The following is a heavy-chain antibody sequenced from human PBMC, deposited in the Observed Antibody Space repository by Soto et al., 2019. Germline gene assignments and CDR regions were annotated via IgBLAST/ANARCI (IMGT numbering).Heavy chain of an antibody. CDR2: IHTDGSTT. V-gene: IGHV3-74*01. CDR1: GFTFDDYA. Sequence: GGSLRLSCAASGFTFDDYAMHWVRQAPGKGLEWVSRIHTDGSTTSYADSVKGRFTISRDNAKNTLYLQMNSLRAEDTAVYYCARASSGWPFDYWGQGTLVTVSS. CDR3: ARASSGWPFDY. D-gene: IGHD6-19*01. J-gene: IGHJ4*02.